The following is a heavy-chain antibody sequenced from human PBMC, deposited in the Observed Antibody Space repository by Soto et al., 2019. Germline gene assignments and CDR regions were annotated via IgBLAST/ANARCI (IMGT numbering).Heavy chain of an antibody. CDR3: ARVRIADYYYYYYMDV. Sequence: ASVKVSCKASGYTFTSYYMHWVRQAPGQGLEWMGIINPSGGSTSYAQKFQGRVTMTRDTSTSTVYMELSSLRSEDTAVYYCARVRIADYYYYYYMDVSGKGTTVTVSS. CDR1: GYTFTSYY. D-gene: IGHD6-13*01. V-gene: IGHV1-46*03. J-gene: IGHJ6*03. CDR2: INPSGGST.